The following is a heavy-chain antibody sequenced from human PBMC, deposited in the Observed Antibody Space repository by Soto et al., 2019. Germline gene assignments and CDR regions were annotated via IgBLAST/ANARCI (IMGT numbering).Heavy chain of an antibody. J-gene: IGHJ3*01. V-gene: IGHV3-53*01. CDR1: GFTFSSND. CDR2: IYSSGST. Sequence: EVQLVESGGGLIQPGGSLRLSCAASGFTFSSNDINWVRQAPGKGLEWVSLIYSSGSTSYADSVKGRFTISRDNSKNTLYLQMSSLRAEDTAVYYCATRPLLPGAPWGQGTMVTVSS. D-gene: IGHD3-22*01. CDR3: ATRPLLPGAP.